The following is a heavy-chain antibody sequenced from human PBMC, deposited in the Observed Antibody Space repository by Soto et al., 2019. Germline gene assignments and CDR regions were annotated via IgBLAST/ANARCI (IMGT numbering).Heavy chain of an antibody. D-gene: IGHD2-21*01. CDR1: GGSFSGFY. CDR2: INHSGST. CDR3: AASCVGCGGFNYYGMDV. J-gene: IGHJ6*02. Sequence: SETLSLTCAVYGGSFSGFYWTWIRQPPGTGLEWIGEINHSGSTNYNPSLKSRVTISVDTSKNQFSLKLSSVTAADTAVYYCAASCVGCGGFNYYGMDVWGQGTTVTVSS. V-gene: IGHV4-34*01.